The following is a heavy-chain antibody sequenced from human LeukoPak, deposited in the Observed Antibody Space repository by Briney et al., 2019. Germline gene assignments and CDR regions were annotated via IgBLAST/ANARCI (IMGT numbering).Heavy chain of an antibody. CDR2: INPNSGGT. J-gene: IGHJ4*02. Sequence: ASVKVSCKASEYTFTGYYMHWVRQAPGQGLEWMGWINPNSGGTNYAQKFQGRVTMTRDTSISTAYMELSRLRSDDTAVYYCARDHRTANPLYYFDYWGQGTLVTVSS. V-gene: IGHV1-2*02. CDR3: ARDHRTANPLYYFDY. CDR1: EYTFTGYY. D-gene: IGHD4/OR15-4a*01.